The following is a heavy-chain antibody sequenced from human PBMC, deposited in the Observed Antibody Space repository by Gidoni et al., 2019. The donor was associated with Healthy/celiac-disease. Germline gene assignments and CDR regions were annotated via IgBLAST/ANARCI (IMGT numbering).Heavy chain of an antibody. J-gene: IGHJ4*02. CDR2: INHRGGT. D-gene: IGHD6-13*01. CDR1: GGAFSGYY. V-gene: IGHV4-34*01. Sequence: QVQLQQWGAGLLKPSETLSPTCAVYGGAFSGYYWGWIRQPPGKGLEWIGEINHRGGTTYNPSLKSRVTISVDTSKNQFSLKLSSVTAADTAVYYCAIEGAAAGNGYWGQGTLVTVSS. CDR3: AIEGAAAGNGY.